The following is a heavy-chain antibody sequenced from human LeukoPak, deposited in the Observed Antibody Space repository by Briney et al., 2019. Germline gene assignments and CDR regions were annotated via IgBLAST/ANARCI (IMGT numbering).Heavy chain of an antibody. CDR3: ARGPGSGSYDFDY. Sequence: SETLSLTCAVSGYSISSGYYWGWIRQPPGKGLEWVGSIYHSGSTYYNPSLKSRVTTSVDTSKNQCSLKLSSVTAADTAVYYCARGPGSGSYDFDYWGQGTLVTVSS. J-gene: IGHJ4*02. CDR2: IYHSGST. D-gene: IGHD3-10*01. CDR1: GYSISSGYY. V-gene: IGHV4-38-2*01.